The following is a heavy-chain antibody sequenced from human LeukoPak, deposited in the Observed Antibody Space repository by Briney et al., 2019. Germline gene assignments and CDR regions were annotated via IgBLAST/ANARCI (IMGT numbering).Heavy chain of an antibody. J-gene: IGHJ4*02. Sequence: PGGSLRLSCLASGFTFSNYAMSWVRQAPGKGLEWVSGITISGRTAYYADSVKGRFTISRDNAQNSLYLQMNSLRAEDTSLYYCARDYYASGSHDYWGQGTLVTVSS. D-gene: IGHD3-10*01. CDR3: ARDYYASGSHDY. CDR1: GFTFSNYA. CDR2: ITISGRTA. V-gene: IGHV3-48*04.